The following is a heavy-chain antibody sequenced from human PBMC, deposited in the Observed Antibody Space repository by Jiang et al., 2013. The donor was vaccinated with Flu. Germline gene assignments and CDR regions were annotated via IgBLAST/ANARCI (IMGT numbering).Heavy chain of an antibody. V-gene: IGHV3-9*01. D-gene: IGHD3-10*02. CDR2: ISWNSGSI. CDR1: GFTFDDYA. J-gene: IGHJ4*02. CDR3: AKXGIGMFGELGID. Sequence: VQLLESGGGLVQPGRSLRLSCAASGFTFDDYAMHWVRQAPGKGLEWVSGISWNSGSIGYADSVKGRFTISRDNAKNSLYLQMNSLRAEDTALYYCAKXGIGMFGELGIDWGQGTLVT.